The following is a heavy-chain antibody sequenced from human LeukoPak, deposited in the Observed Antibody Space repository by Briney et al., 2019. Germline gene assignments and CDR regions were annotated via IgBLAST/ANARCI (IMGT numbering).Heavy chain of an antibody. V-gene: IGHV1-46*01. CDR3: ARGAVVGHFDY. D-gene: IGHD6-19*01. CDR1: GYTFTSYY. CDR2: INPSGGST. Sequence: ASVNVSCKASGYTFTSYYMHWVRQAPGQGLEWMGIINPSGGSTSYAQKFQGRVTMTRDTSASTVYMELSSLRSEDTAVYYCARGAVVGHFDYWGQGTLVTVSS. J-gene: IGHJ4*02.